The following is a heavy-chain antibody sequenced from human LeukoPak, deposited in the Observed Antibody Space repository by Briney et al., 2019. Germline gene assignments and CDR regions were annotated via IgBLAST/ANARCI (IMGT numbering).Heavy chain of an antibody. CDR3: ARASLGDSSAYYQRPYWYFDL. CDR2: INPNSGGT. CDR1: GYTFTANY. Sequence: GASVKVSCKASGYTFTANYIHWVRQAPGQGLEWMGWINPNSGGTDYAQKFLGRVTMTRDTSISTAYMELSRLTSDDTAVYCCARASLGDSSAYYQRPYWYFDLWGRGTLVTVSS. D-gene: IGHD3-22*01. V-gene: IGHV1-2*02. J-gene: IGHJ2*01.